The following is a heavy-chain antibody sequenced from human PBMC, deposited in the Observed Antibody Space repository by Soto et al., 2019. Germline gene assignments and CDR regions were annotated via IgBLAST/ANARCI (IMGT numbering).Heavy chain of an antibody. CDR3: ARDYGDSYFDS. CDR2: IWYGGTNR. CDR1: GFASSGYA. V-gene: IGHV3-33*01. Sequence: PGGSLRLSCAVSGFASSGYAMHWVRQAPGKGLEWVAIIWYGGTNRFYAESVKGRFAISRDNSKNMVYLEMNSLRVDDTAVYYCARDYGDSYFDSWGQGTLVTVSS. D-gene: IGHD4-17*01. J-gene: IGHJ4*02.